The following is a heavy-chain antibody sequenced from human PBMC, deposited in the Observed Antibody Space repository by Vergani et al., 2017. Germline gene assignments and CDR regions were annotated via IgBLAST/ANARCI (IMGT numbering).Heavy chain of an antibody. CDR1: GYTFTGYY. D-gene: IGHD5-12*01. J-gene: IGHJ4*02. V-gene: IGHV1-2*02. Sequence: QVQLVQSGAEVKKPGASVKVSRKASGYTFTGYYMHWVRQAPGQGLEWMGWINPNSGGTNYAQKFQGRVTMTRDTSISTGYMELSRLRADDTAVYYCARDLGVDIVATVGYWGQGTLVTVSS. CDR2: INPNSGGT. CDR3: ARDLGVDIVATVGY.